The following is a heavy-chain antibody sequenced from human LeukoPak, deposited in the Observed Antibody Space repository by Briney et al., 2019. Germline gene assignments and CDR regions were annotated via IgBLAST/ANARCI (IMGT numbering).Heavy chain of an antibody. Sequence: ASVKVSCKASGYTFTSYDISWVRQATGQGLEWMGWMNPYSGNTAYAQKFQGRVTMTRNTSISTAYMELSSLTSEDTAVYYCARGRYSGYGIDSWGQGTLVSVSS. V-gene: IGHV1-8*01. CDR2: MNPYSGNT. CDR1: GYTFTSYD. D-gene: IGHD5-12*01. CDR3: ARGRYSGYGIDS. J-gene: IGHJ4*02.